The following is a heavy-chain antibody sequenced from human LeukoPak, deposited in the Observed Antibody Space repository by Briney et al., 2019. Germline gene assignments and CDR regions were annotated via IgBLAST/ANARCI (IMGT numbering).Heavy chain of an antibody. CDR2: IWYDGSNK. CDR3: AKKWGVGTTTLDYFDY. D-gene: IGHD1-26*01. Sequence: PGGSLRLSCAASGFIFSNSGMHWVRQAPGKGLEWVAVIWYDGSNKYYADSVKGRFTISRDNSKNTLYLQMNSLRAEDTAVYYCAKKWGVGTTTLDYFDYWDQGTLVTVSS. CDR1: GFIFSNSG. J-gene: IGHJ4*02. V-gene: IGHV3-33*06.